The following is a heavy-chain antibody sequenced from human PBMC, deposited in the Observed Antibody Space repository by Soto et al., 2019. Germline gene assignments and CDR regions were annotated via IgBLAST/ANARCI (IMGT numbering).Heavy chain of an antibody. CDR3: ASMIGDPVLSFDS. V-gene: IGHV4-59*01. Sequence: QVQLQESGPGLVKPSETLSLTCTVSGGSISSYYWSWIRQPPGKGLEWIGFIFYSGSTSYNPSLKSRVTISIDTSEYQCSPKLNSVTAADTAVYYCASMIGDPVLSFDSWGQGTLVAVSS. CDR1: GGSISSYY. CDR2: IFYSGST. J-gene: IGHJ5*01. D-gene: IGHD3-10*02.